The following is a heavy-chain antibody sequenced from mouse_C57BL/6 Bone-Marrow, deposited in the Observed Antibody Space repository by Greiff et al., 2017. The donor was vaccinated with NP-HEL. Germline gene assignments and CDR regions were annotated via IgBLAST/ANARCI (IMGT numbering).Heavy chain of an antibody. V-gene: IGHV14-4*01. J-gene: IGHJ2*01. CDR1: GFNIKDDY. CDR2: IDPENGDT. Sequence: VQLQQSGAELVRPGASVKLSCTASGFNIKDDYMHWVKQRPEQGLEWIGWIDPENGDTEYASKFQGKAPITADTSSNTAYLQLSSLTSEDTAVYYCTPLYYYGSSYYFDYWGQGTTLTVSS. CDR3: TPLYYYGSSYYFDY. D-gene: IGHD1-1*01.